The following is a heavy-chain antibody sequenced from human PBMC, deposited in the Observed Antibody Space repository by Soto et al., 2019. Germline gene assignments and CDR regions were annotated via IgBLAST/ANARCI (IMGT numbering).Heavy chain of an antibody. CDR3: ARDGPPITVRGMDV. Sequence: QVQLQESGPGLVKPSQTLSLTCTVSGGSISSGGYYWSWIRQHPGKGLEWIGYIYYSGSTYYNPSLKSRVTTSVDTSKNQFSLKLSSVTAADTAVYYCARDGPPITVRGMDVWGQGTTVTVSS. J-gene: IGHJ6*02. V-gene: IGHV4-31*03. CDR1: GGSISSGGYY. D-gene: IGHD3-16*01. CDR2: IYYSGST.